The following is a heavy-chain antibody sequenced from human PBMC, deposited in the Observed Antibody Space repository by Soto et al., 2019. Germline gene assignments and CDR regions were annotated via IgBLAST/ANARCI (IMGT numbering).Heavy chain of an antibody. V-gene: IGHV3-23*01. CDR1: GFTFSSYA. D-gene: IGHD2-2*02. CDR2: ISGSGGST. Sequence: EVQLLESGGGLVQPGGSLRLSCAASGFTFSSYAMSWVRQAPGKGLEWVSAISGSGGSTYYADSVKGRFTISRDNSKNTLYLQMNSLRAEDTAVYYCAKDRTRVIVPADIRYFGYWGQGTLVTVSS. J-gene: IGHJ4*02. CDR3: AKDRTRVIVPADIRYFGY.